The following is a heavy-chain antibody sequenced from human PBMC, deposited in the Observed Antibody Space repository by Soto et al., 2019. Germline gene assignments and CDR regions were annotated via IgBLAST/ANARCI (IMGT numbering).Heavy chain of an antibody. CDR2: IIPILGIA. CDR3: ARAMFSSSSSDYYYTDV. J-gene: IGHJ6*03. V-gene: IGHV1-69*02. D-gene: IGHD6-6*01. CDR1: GGTFSSYT. Sequence: QVQLVQSGAEVKKPGSSVKVSCKASGGTFSSYTISWVRQAPGQGLEWMGRIIPILGIANYAQKFQGRVTITADKSTSTAYMELSSLRSEDTAVYYCARAMFSSSSSDYYYTDVWGKGTTVTVSS.